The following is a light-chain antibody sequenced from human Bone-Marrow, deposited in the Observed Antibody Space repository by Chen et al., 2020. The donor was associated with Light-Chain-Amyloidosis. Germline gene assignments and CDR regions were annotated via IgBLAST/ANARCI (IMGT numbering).Light chain of an antibody. Sequence: HSALTQPASVSGSPGQSITISSTGTSSDVGGYNYVSWYQQHPGKAPKLMIYDVSNRPSGVSNRFSGSKSGNTASLTVHGLQAEDEADYYCSSYAGSYTWVFGGGTKLTVL. CDR3: SSYAGSYTWV. J-gene: IGLJ3*02. CDR2: DVS. V-gene: IGLV2-14*01. CDR1: SSDVGGYNY.